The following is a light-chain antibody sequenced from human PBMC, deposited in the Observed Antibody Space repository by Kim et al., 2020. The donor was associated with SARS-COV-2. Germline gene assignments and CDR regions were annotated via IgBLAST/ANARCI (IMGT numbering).Light chain of an antibody. J-gene: IGKJ4*01. CDR3: HQYNDYPLT. CDR2: DAS. Sequence: DIQLTQSPSTLSASVGDRVTITCRASQSLGNWLAWYQQKPGKTPNLLIYDASSLESWVPSRFSGSGSATEFTLTISSLQPDDFATYYCHQYNDYPLTFGGGTKVDIK. V-gene: IGKV1-5*01. CDR1: QSLGNW.